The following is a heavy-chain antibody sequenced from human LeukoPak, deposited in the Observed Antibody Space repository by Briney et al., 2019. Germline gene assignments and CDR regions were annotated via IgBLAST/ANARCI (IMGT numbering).Heavy chain of an antibody. CDR2: ISYDGSNK. CDR1: GFTFSGYA. J-gene: IGHJ4*02. Sequence: GGSLRLPCAASGFTFSGYAMHWVRQAPGKGLEWVAVISYDGSNKYYADSVKGRFTISRDNFKNTLYLQMNGLRTEDTAVYYGLRGRDSGYSSGQDYWGQGTLVTVSS. V-gene: IGHV3-30-3*01. CDR3: LRGRDSGYSSGQDY. D-gene: IGHD6-19*01.